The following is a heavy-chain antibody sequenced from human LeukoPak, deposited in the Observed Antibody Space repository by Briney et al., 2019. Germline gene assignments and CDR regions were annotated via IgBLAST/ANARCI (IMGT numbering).Heavy chain of an antibody. Sequence: ASVKVSCKASGYTFTSYGISWVRQAPGQGLEWMGWISAYNGNTNYAQKLQGRVTMTTDTSTSTAYMELSSLRSEDTAVYYCARVNCGGDCYSDRGAFDIWGEGTMFTVSS. CDR3: ARVNCGGDCYSDRGAFDI. V-gene: IGHV1-18*01. CDR2: ISAYNGNT. J-gene: IGHJ3*02. D-gene: IGHD2-21*02. CDR1: GYTFTSYG.